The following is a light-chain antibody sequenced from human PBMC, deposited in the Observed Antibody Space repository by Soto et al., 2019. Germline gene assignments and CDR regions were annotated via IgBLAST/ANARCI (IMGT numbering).Light chain of an antibody. Sequence: QLVLTQPASVSGPPGQSITISCTGTSSDVGSYNLVSWYQQHPGKAPKLMIYEGSKRPSGVSNRFSGSKSGNTASLTISGLQAEDEADYYCCSYAGSSTPYVFGTGTKLTVL. V-gene: IGLV2-23*01. J-gene: IGLJ1*01. CDR3: CSYAGSSTPYV. CDR2: EGS. CDR1: SSDVGSYNL.